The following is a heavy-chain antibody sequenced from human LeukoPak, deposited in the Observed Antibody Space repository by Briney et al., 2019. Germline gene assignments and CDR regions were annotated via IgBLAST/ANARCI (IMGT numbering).Heavy chain of an antibody. D-gene: IGHD7-27*01. CDR2: IYHSGST. CDR1: GGSISSSNW. J-gene: IGHJ4*02. Sequence: SGILSLTCAVSGGSISSSNWWSWVRQPPGKGLEWIGEIYHSGSTNYNPSLKSRVTISVDTSKRQFSLQLRSVTAADTAIYYCARDNWGSLDYWGQGILVTVSS. CDR3: ARDNWGSLDY. V-gene: IGHV4-4*02.